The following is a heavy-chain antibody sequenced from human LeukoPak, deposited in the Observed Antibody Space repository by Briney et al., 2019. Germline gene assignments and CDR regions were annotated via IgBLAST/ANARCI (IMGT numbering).Heavy chain of an antibody. CDR1: GGSFSGYY. J-gene: IGHJ6*04. V-gene: IGHV4-34*01. D-gene: IGHD2-15*01. CDR3: ARTPHIVVVVAATPYYYGMDV. CDR2: INHSGST. Sequence: SETLSLTCAVYGGSFSGYYWSWIRQPPGKGLEWIGEINHSGSTNYNPSLKSRVTLSVDTSKNQFSLKLSSVTAADTAVYYCARTPHIVVVVAATPYYYGMDVWGKGTTVTVSS.